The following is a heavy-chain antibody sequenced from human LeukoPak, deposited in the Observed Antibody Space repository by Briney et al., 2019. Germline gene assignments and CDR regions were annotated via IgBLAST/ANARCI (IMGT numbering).Heavy chain of an antibody. D-gene: IGHD5-18*01. J-gene: IGHJ6*02. CDR3: AKVDTAMPNPYYYYGMDV. CDR1: GYTFTGYY. Sequence: ASVKVSCKASGYTFTGYYIHWVRQAPGQGLEWMGWINPNSGGTNYAQKFQGRVTMTRDTSISTAYMELSRLRSDDTDVYYCAKVDTAMPNPYYYYGMDVWGQGTTVTVSS. V-gene: IGHV1-2*02. CDR2: INPNSGGT.